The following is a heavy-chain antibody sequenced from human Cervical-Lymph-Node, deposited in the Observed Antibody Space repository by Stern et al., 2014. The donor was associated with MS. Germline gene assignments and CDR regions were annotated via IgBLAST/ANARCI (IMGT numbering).Heavy chain of an antibody. D-gene: IGHD6-19*01. Sequence: EVQLVESGAEVKKHGECLKISCKASGYRFTSNSIGWVGPLPGKGLLGMPIIYHREPHIISSQTFQGQSTTAADKYTTTAYLQWSSLKASGTAMYYCARGYSSASRYFDIWGQGTLVTVSS. J-gene: IGHJ4*02. CDR2: IYHREPHI. CDR1: GYRFTSNS. V-gene: IGHV5-51*01. CDR3: ARGYSSASRYFDI.